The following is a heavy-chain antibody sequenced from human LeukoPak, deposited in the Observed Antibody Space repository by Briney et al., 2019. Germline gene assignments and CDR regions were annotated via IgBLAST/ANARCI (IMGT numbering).Heavy chain of an antibody. CDR3: ARGRFLEWLSY. Sequence: KPSETMSLTCAVYGGSFSGYYWSWIRQPPGKGLEWIGEINHSGSTNYNPSLKSRVTISVDTSKNQFSLKLSSVTAADTAVYYCARGRFLEWLSYWGQGTLVPVSS. J-gene: IGHJ4*02. D-gene: IGHD3-3*01. CDR1: GGSFSGYY. V-gene: IGHV4-34*01. CDR2: INHSGST.